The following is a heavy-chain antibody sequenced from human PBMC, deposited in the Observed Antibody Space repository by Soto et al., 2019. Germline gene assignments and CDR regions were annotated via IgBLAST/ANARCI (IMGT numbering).Heavy chain of an antibody. Sequence: QVQLVQSGAEVKKPGSSVKVSCKASGGTFSSYAISWVRQAPGQGLEWMGGILPIFGTANYAQKFQGRVTITADESTSTAYMELSSLRSEDTAVYYCARAHARHKYYDSSGYSPSISRHYYYYGMDVWGQGTTVTVSS. J-gene: IGHJ6*02. CDR2: ILPIFGTA. V-gene: IGHV1-69*01. CDR1: GGTFSSYA. CDR3: ARAHARHKYYDSSGYSPSISRHYYYYGMDV. D-gene: IGHD3-22*01.